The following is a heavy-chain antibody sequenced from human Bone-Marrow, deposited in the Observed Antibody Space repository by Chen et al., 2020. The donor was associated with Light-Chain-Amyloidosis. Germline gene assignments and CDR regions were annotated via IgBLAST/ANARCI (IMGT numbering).Heavy chain of an antibody. J-gene: IGHJ6*02. CDR2: INPNSGGT. Sequence: QVQLVQSGAEVKKPGASVKVSCKASGYTFTGYYMHWVQKAPGQGLEWMGWINPNSGGTNYAHKYQVRVTNTRYTYISTAYMELSRLRTDDTSVYYCARDLGSGYAYYYYYFGTYVWGQGTTVTVSS. CDR3: ARDLGSGYAYYYYYFGTYV. D-gene: IGHD5-12*01. V-gene: IGHV1-2*07. CDR1: GYTFTGYY.